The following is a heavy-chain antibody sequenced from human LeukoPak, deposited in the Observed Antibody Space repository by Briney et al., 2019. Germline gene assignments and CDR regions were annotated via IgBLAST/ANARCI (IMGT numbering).Heavy chain of an antibody. CDR3: ARGRGWQLLWDGYYFDY. D-gene: IGHD2-15*01. CDR1: GGSISSGDYY. CDR2: IYYSGST. Sequence: PSETLSLTCTVSGGSISSGDYYWSWIRQPPGKGLEWIGYIYYSGSTYYNPSLKSRVTISVDTSKNQLSLKLSSVTAADTAVYYCARGRGWQLLWDGYYFDYWGQGTLVTVSS. V-gene: IGHV4-30-4*01. J-gene: IGHJ4*02.